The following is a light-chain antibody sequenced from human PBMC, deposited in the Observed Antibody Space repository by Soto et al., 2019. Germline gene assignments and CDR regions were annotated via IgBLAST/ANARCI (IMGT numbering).Light chain of an antibody. CDR1: QSISNY. CDR3: QQSYITPLT. Sequence: DIQMTQSPSSLSASVEDRVTITCRTSQSISNYLNWYQVKLGKAPKLLIYTASSLQSGVPSRFSGSESGTEFTLTISSLQPEDFATYYCQQSYITPLTFGGGTRVEI. V-gene: IGKV1-39*01. J-gene: IGKJ4*01. CDR2: TAS.